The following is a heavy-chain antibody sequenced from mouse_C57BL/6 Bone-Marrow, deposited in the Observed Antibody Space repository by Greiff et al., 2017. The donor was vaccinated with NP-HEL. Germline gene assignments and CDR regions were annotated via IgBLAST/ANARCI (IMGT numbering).Heavy chain of an antibody. Sequence: VQLQQSGTVLARPGASVKMSCKTSGYTFTSYWMHWVKQRPGQGLEWIGAIYPGNSDTSYNQKFKGKAKLTAVTSASTAYMELSSLTNEDSAVYYCTSYYYSSTSYYFDYWGQGTTLTVSS. CDR2: IYPGNSDT. CDR1: GYTFTSYW. D-gene: IGHD1-1*01. V-gene: IGHV1-5*01. J-gene: IGHJ2*01. CDR3: TSYYYSSTSYYFDY.